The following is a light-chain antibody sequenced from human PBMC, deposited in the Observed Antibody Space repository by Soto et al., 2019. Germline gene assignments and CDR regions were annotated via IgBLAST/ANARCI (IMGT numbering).Light chain of an antibody. CDR1: QSVLYSSNNKNY. Sequence: DIVMTQSPDSLAVSLGERATINCKSSQSVLYSSNNKNYLAWYQQKPGQPPKLLIYWASTRESGVPDRFSGSGSGTDFTLTISSLRAEDVAVYYCQQYYSTPPMVSFGQGTKLEIK. J-gene: IGKJ2*01. CDR3: QQYYSTPPMVS. CDR2: WAS. V-gene: IGKV4-1*01.